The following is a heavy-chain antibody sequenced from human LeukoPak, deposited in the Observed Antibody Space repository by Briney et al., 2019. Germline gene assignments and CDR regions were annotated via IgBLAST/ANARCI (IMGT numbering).Heavy chain of an antibody. CDR3: ARDSYSSSSGGFDY. J-gene: IGHJ4*02. CDR1: GGSISSGDYY. V-gene: IGHV4-30-4*01. Sequence: SQTLSLTCTVSGGSISSGDYYWSWIRQPPGKGLEWIGYIYYSGSTYYNPSLKSRVTISVDTSKNQFSLKLSSVTAADTAVHYCARDSYSSSSGGFDYWGQGTLVTVSS. CDR2: IYYSGST. D-gene: IGHD6-6*01.